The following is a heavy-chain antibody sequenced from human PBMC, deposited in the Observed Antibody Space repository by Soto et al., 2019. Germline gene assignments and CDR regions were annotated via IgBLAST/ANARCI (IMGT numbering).Heavy chain of an antibody. V-gene: IGHV3-23*01. CDR3: AKCRGYSSSSLVCHYFDY. CDR1: GFTFSSYA. CDR2: ISGSGGST. D-gene: IGHD6-6*01. Sequence: VQLLESGGGLVQPGGSLRLSCAASGFTFSSYAMSWVRQAPGKGLEWVSAISGSGGSTYYADSVKGRFTISRDNSKNTLYLQMNSLRAEDTAVYYCAKCRGYSSSSLVCHYFDYWGQGTLVTVSS. J-gene: IGHJ4*02.